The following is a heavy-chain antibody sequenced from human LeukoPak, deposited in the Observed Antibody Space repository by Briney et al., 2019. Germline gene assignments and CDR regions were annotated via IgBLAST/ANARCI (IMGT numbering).Heavy chain of an antibody. Sequence: GGSLRLSCAASGFIFSSYSMSWVRQAPGKGLEWVSVITGSGGNTYYADSVKGRFTISKDNSKNTVYLQMSGLRAEDTAVYYCARDKAVDGDYWGQGTLVTVSS. CDR1: GFIFSSYS. V-gene: IGHV3-23*01. CDR3: ARDKAVDGDY. D-gene: IGHD3/OR15-3a*01. CDR2: ITGSGGNT. J-gene: IGHJ4*02.